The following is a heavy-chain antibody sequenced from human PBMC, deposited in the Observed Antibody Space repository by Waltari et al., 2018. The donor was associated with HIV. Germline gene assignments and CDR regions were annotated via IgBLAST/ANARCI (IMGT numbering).Heavy chain of an antibody. CDR1: GFTFTTYW. CDR2: IWPSDSDT. Sequence: QLVQSGGEVKQTGESLKISCKGSGFTFTTYWIAGVRQMPGKGLEWMGRIWPSDSDTKYGPSFQGHVTISADRSTSTAYLQWSSLRASDSAMYYCASPKGGWLFAFDVWGQGTKVTVSS. CDR3: ASPKGGWLFAFDV. J-gene: IGHJ3*01. V-gene: IGHV5-51*01. D-gene: IGHD6-19*01.